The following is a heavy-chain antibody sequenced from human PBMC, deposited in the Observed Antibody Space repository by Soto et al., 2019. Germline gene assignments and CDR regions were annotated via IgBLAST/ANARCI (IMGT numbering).Heavy chain of an antibody. CDR1: GFTFSSYA. J-gene: IGHJ6*02. CDR3: ARYPYYYYYGMDV. V-gene: IGHV3-30-3*01. Sequence: PGGSLRLSCAASGFTFSSYAMHWVRQAPGKGLEWVAVISYDGSNKYYADSVKGRFTISRDNSKNTLYLQMNSLRAEDTAVYYCARYPYYYYYGMDVWGQGTTVTVS. CDR2: ISYDGSNK. D-gene: IGHD2-2*02.